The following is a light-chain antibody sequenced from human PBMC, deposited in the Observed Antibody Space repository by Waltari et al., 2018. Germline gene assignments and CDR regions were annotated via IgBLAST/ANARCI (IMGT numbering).Light chain of an antibody. Sequence: QSALTQPASVSGSPGQSITISCTGTTSDVGGYNYVSWYQQPPGKAPKRIIYDVSNRPSGVSNRVSGSKSGNTASLTSSGLQAEDEADYYCSSYTSSFTEVFGGGTKLTVL. CDR2: DVS. J-gene: IGLJ3*02. V-gene: IGLV2-14*03. CDR1: TSDVGGYNY. CDR3: SSYTSSFTEV.